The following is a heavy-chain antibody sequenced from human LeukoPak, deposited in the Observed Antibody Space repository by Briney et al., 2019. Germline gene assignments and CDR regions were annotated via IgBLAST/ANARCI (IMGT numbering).Heavy chain of an antibody. CDR2: IYSGGST. CDR3: ARGPVSVYSSGWQY. Sequence: PGGSLRLSCAASGFTVSSNYMSWVRQAPGKGLEWVSVIYSGGSTYYADSVKGRFTISRDNSKNTLYLQMNSLRAEDTAVYYCARGPVSVYSSGWQYWGQGTLVTVSS. J-gene: IGHJ4*02. CDR1: GFTVSSNY. V-gene: IGHV3-53*01. D-gene: IGHD6-19*01.